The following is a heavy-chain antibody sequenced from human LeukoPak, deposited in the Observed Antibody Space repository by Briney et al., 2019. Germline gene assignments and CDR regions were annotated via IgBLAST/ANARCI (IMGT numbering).Heavy chain of an antibody. D-gene: IGHD2-2*01. CDR3: AAAGVVPAALGYYYGMDV. CDR1: GFTSTSPA. J-gene: IGHJ6*04. CDR2: IVVGSGNT. Sequence: SVKFSCKASGFTSTSPAVQWARQARGQRLEWIEWIVVGSGNTNYAQKFQARVTITRDMSTSTAYMKLSSLRSEDTAVYYCAAAGVVPAALGYYYGMDVWGKGTTVTVSS. V-gene: IGHV1-58*01.